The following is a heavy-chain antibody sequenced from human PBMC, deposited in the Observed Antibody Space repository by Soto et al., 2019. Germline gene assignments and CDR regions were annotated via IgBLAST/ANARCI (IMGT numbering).Heavy chain of an antibody. V-gene: IGHV4-30-2*01. CDR2: IYHSGST. D-gene: IGHD2-2*01. Sequence: PSETLSLTCAVSGGSISSGGYSWSWIRQPPGKGLEWIGYIYHSGSTYYNPSLKSRVTISVDRSKNQFSLKLSSVTAADTAVYYCARGGWIVVVPAAILNWFDPWGQGTLVTVSS. CDR3: ARGGWIVVVPAAILNWFDP. J-gene: IGHJ5*02. CDR1: GGSISSGGYS.